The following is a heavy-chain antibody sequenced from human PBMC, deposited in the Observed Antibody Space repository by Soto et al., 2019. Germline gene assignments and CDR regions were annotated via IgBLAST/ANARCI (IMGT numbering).Heavy chain of an antibody. Sequence: SVKVSCKASGGTFSSYAISWVRQAPGQGLEWMGGIIPIFGTANYAQKFQGRVAITADESTSTAYMELSSLRSEDTAVYYCARDLYDCSSTSCYVNWFDPWGQGXLVTVSS. CDR3: ARDLYDCSSTSCYVNWFDP. D-gene: IGHD2-2*01. V-gene: IGHV1-69*13. J-gene: IGHJ5*02. CDR2: IIPIFGTA. CDR1: GGTFSSYA.